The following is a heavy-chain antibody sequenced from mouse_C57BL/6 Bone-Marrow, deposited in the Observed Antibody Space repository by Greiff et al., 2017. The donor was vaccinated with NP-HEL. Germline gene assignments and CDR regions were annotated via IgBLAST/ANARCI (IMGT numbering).Heavy chain of an antibody. D-gene: IGHD1-1*01. CDR1: GFTFSSYG. CDR3: ARQDGSSYCWYFDV. CDR2: ISSGGSYT. Sequence: EVKLMESGGDLVKPGGSLKLSCAASGFTFSSYGMSWVRQTPDKRLEWVATISSGGSYTYYPDSVKGRFTISRDNAKNTRYLQMSSLKSEDTAMYYCARQDGSSYCWYFDVWGTGTTVTVSS. V-gene: IGHV5-6*01. J-gene: IGHJ1*03.